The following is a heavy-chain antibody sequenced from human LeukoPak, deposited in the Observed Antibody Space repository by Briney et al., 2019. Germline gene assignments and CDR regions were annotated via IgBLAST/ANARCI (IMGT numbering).Heavy chain of an antibody. V-gene: IGHV1-2*02. CDR2: INPDIGAT. CDR1: GYTFTDYY. D-gene: IGHD1-14*01. CDR3: AVNQVDGTGIFDP. Sequence: ASVKVSCKASGYTFTDYYIHWVRQAPGQGLEWMGWINPDIGATNYAQKFQGRVTMIRDTSIVTAYMELGRLGSDDTAVYYCAVNQVDGTGIFDPWGQGTLVTVSS. J-gene: IGHJ5*02.